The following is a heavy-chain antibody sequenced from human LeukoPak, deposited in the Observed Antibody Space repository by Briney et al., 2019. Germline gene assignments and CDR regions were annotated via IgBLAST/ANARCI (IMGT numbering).Heavy chain of an antibody. J-gene: IGHJ6*02. V-gene: IGHV3-48*03. CDR2: VSTSGSTI. CDR3: ARRLLDIVVLPARYGMDV. CDR1: GFTFSSYE. D-gene: IGHD2-2*01. Sequence: GRSLRLSCAVSGFTFSSYEMNWVSLAPRKGLEWVSYVSTSGSTIYYANAVKGRFTISRDNAKNSLYLQINSLRAEDTAVYYCARRLLDIVVLPARYGMDVWGQGTTVIVSS.